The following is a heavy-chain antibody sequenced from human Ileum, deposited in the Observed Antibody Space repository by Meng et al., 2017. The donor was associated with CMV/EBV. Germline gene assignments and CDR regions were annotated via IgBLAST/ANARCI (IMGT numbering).Heavy chain of an antibody. CDR2: IYHSGST. D-gene: IGHD3-22*01. CDR1: GGSISSSNW. Sequence: SETLSLTCAVSGGSISSSNWWSWVRQPPGKGLEWIGEIYHSGSTNYNPSLKSRVTISVDKSKNQFSLKLSSVTAADTAVYYCARDEYYYDSSAQGGAFDIWGQGTMVTVSS. V-gene: IGHV4-4*02. CDR3: ARDEYYYDSSAQGGAFDI. J-gene: IGHJ3*02.